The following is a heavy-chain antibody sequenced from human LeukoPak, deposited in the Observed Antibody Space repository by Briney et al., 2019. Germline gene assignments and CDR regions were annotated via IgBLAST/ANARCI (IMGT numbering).Heavy chain of an antibody. CDR2: IFYSGST. CDR3: ARHASAQSSFDY. V-gene: IGHV4-59*08. Sequence: SETLSLTCTVSGGSISRYYWSWIRQPPGKGLGWIGYIFYSGSTNYNPSLKSRVTISVDTSNDQFSLKLSSVTASDTAIYYCARHASAQSSFDYWGQGTLVTVSS. J-gene: IGHJ4*02. CDR1: GGSISRYY.